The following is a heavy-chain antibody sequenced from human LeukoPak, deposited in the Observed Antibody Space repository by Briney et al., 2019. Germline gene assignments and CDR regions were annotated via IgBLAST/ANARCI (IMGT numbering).Heavy chain of an antibody. V-gene: IGHV3-23*01. D-gene: IGHD3-22*01. CDR3: AKGGFLLRITMIVVVYPDLLG. CDR2: ISGSGGST. Sequence: GGSLRLSCAASGFTFSSYAMSWVRQAPGKGLEWVSAISGSGGSTYYADSVKGRFTISRDNSKNTLYLQMNSLRAEDTAVYYCAKGGFLLRITMIVVVYPDLLGWGQGTLVTVSS. J-gene: IGHJ4*02. CDR1: GFTFSSYA.